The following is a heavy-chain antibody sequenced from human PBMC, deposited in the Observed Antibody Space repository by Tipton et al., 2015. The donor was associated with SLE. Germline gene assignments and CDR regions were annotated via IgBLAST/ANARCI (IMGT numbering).Heavy chain of an antibody. D-gene: IGHD1-26*01. J-gene: IGHJ6*02. CDR2: VSQRGTT. CDR3: VFQSRGATVTATGNYYYYGMDV. V-gene: IGHV4-38-2*01. Sequence: GLVKPSETTSLTCAVSGYSLSSGYFWGWIRQSPGKGLQWIGSVSQRGTTDYNPSLKSRVTISVDISKNQFSLTLSSLTAADTGVYYCVFQSRGATVTATGNYYYYGMDVWGQGTPVTVSS. CDR1: GYSLSSGYF.